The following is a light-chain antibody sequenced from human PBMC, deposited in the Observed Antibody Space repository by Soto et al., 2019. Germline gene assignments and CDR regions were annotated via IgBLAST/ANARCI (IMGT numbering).Light chain of an antibody. J-gene: IGKJ1*01. CDR1: QSISNW. V-gene: IGKV1-5*03. CDR3: KQYNSYRM. Sequence: DIQSTPSPSTMSASVGDRVIITCRASQSISNWLAWYQQKPGRLPRLLIYQASTLESGVPSRFSGSGSGTEFTLTISSLKPDDFATYYCKQYNSYRMFGPGTKGDIK. CDR2: QAS.